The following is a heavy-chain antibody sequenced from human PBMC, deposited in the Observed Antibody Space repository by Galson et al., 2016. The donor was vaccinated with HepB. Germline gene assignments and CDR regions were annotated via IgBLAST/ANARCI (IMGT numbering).Heavy chain of an antibody. Sequence: SLRLSCAGSRFTFSSYGFNWVRQAPGKGLEWVSYISSGGSVIYYADSLKGRFNISRDNAKNLLYLQINSLRDEDTAVYYCARGRGSGRVPIDAWGQGTTVTVSS. CDR2: ISSGGSVI. V-gene: IGHV3-48*03. J-gene: IGHJ6*02. D-gene: IGHD3-10*01. CDR1: RFTFSSYG. CDR3: ARGRGSGRVPIDA.